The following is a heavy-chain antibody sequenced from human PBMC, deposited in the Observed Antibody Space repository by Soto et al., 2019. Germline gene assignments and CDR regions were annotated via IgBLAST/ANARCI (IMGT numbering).Heavy chain of an antibody. V-gene: IGHV1-69*01. CDR1: GGTFSSYA. J-gene: IGHJ4*02. D-gene: IGHD6-13*01. Sequence: GAPVEVSCKACGGTFSSYAISWVRQAPGQGLEWMGGIIPIFGTANYAQKFQGRVTITADESTSTAYMELSSLRSEDTAVYYCARDLIPQQLVLDYWGQGTLVTVSS. CDR2: IIPIFGTA. CDR3: ARDLIPQQLVLDY.